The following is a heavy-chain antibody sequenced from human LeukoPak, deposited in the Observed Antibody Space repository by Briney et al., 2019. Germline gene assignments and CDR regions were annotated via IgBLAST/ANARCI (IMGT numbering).Heavy chain of an antibody. V-gene: IGHV3-48*04. CDR3: ASSRTRGSGWSYNWFDP. CDR1: GFTFSSYG. D-gene: IGHD6-19*01. Sequence: GGSLRLSCAASGFTFSSYGMNWVRQAPGKGLEWVSYISSGSITIDYADSVKGRFTISRDNAKNSLYLQMNSLRADDTAVYYCASSRTRGSGWSYNWFDPWGQGTLVTVSS. CDR2: ISSGSITI. J-gene: IGHJ5*02.